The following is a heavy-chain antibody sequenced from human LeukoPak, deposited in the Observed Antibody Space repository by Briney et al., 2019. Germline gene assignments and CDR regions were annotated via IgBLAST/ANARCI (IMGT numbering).Heavy chain of an antibody. D-gene: IGHD2-15*01. J-gene: IGHJ6*03. CDR1: GGSISSHY. CDR3: GRDALVGYFFYYYMDV. Sequence: SETLSLTRTVSGGSISSHYWTWIRQSPVKGLEWIGDISNSGSTSYNPSLKSRVTISIDTSKNQFSLKLSSVTAADTAVYYCGRDALVGYFFYYYMDVWGKGTTVTVSS. V-gene: IGHV4-59*11. CDR2: ISNSGST.